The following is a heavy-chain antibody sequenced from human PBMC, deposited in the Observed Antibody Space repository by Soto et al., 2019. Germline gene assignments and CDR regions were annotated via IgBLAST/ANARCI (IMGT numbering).Heavy chain of an antibody. CDR2: INHSGST. CDR3: ARVRYYYYMDV. Sequence: PSETLSLTCAVYGGSFSGYYWSWIRQPPGKGLEWIGEINHSGSTNYNPSLKSRVTISVDTSKNQFSLKLSSVTAADTAVYYCARVRYYYYMDVWGKGTTVTV. CDR1: GGSFSGYY. V-gene: IGHV4-34*01. J-gene: IGHJ6*03.